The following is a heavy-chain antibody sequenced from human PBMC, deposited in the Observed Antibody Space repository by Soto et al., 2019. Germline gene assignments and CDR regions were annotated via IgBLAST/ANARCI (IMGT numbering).Heavy chain of an antibody. CDR2: ITADKGDR. J-gene: IGHJ4*02. CDR1: GYSFTSYS. Sequence: ASVKVSCKASGYSFTSYSLQWVRQAPGQGLEWMGWITADKGDRAYSQNFQGRVTITRDISANMAYMELRSLRSEDTAIYYRARGLRNDNSAYSPFDYWGQGTLVTVSS. CDR3: ARGLRNDNSAYSPFDY. V-gene: IGHV1-3*01. D-gene: IGHD3-22*01.